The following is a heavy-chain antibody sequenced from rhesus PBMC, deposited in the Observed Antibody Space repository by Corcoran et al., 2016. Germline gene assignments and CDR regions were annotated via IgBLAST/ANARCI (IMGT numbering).Heavy chain of an antibody. J-gene: IGHJ4*01. CDR3: ARGSYYYLYFDY. Sequence: QVQLQESGPGLVKPSETLSLTCAVSGGSISSGYYYWSWIRQPPGKGREWIGYITYSGRTSYTPSLKCRVTIAIATSKNQFSLKLSSVTAADTAVYYCARGSYYYLYFDYWGQGVLVTVSS. D-gene: IGHD3-16*01. V-gene: IGHV4-122*02. CDR1: GGSISSGYYY. CDR2: ITYSGRT.